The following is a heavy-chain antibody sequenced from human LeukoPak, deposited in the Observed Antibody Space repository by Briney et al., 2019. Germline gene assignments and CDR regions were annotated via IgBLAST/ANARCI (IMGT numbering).Heavy chain of an antibody. CDR3: ARVNSGSHSAFDY. V-gene: IGHV1-18*01. J-gene: IGHJ4*02. CDR2: ISAYNSNT. Sequence: ASVKVSFKASVYTFTSYGISWVRQAPGQGLEWVGWISAYNSNTNYAQKLQGRVTMTTDTSTSTAYMEMRSLRSDDTAVYYCARVNSGSHSAFDYWGQGTLVTVSS. CDR1: VYTFTSYG. D-gene: IGHD1-26*01.